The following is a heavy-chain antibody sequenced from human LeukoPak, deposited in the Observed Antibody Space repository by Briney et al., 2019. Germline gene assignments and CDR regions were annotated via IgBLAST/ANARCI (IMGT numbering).Heavy chain of an antibody. CDR2: INPNSGGT. CDR1: GYTFTGYY. V-gene: IGHV1-2*02. D-gene: IGHD3-22*01. Sequence: ASVKVSCKASGYTFTGYYMHWVRQAPGQGLEWMGWINPNSGGTNYAQKFQGRVTMTRDTSINTAYMELSRLRSDDTALYYCARDHYYDSSGYHYFDYWGQGTLVTVSS. J-gene: IGHJ4*02. CDR3: ARDHYYDSSGYHYFDY.